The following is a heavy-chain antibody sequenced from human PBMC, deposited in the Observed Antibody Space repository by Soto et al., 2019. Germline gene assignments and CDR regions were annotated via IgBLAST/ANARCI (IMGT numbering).Heavy chain of an antibody. J-gene: IGHJ4*02. CDR2: INHSGST. Sequence: PSETLSLTCAVYGGSFSGYYWSWIRQPPGKGLEWIGEINHSGSTNYNPSLKSRVTISVDTSKNQFSLKLSSVTAADTAVYYCASGYCSSTSCSASEFDYWGQGTLVTVSS. CDR1: GGSFSGYY. V-gene: IGHV4-34*01. CDR3: ASGYCSSTSCSASEFDY. D-gene: IGHD2-2*01.